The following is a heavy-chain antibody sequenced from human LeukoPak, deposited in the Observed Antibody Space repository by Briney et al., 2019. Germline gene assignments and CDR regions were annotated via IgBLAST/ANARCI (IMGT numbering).Heavy chain of an antibody. CDR2: INSDGSST. V-gene: IGHV3-74*01. D-gene: IGHD3-22*01. J-gene: IGHJ4*02. Sequence: GGSLRLSCAASGFTFSSYWMHWVRQAPGKGLVWVSRINSDGSSTTYADSVKGRFTISRDNSKNTLYLQMNSLRAEDTAVYYCAKDAKKGIVVVIKFDYWGQGTLVTVSS. CDR3: AKDAKKGIVVVIKFDY. CDR1: GFTFSSYW.